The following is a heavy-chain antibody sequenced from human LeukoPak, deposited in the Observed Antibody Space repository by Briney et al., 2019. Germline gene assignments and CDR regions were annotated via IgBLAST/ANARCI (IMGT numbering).Heavy chain of an antibody. D-gene: IGHD3-10*01. V-gene: IGHV1-69*04. Sequence: SVKVSCKASGGTFSSYAISWVRQAPGQGLEWMGRIIPILGIAKYAQKFQGRVTITADKSTSTAYMELSSLRSEDTAVYYCAREGSLWFGDNDYYYYGMDVWGQGTTVTVSS. CDR2: IIPILGIA. CDR1: GGTFSSYA. J-gene: IGHJ6*02. CDR3: AREGSLWFGDNDYYYYGMDV.